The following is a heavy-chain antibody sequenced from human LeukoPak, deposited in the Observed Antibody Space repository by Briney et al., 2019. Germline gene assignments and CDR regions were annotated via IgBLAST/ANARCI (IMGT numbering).Heavy chain of an antibody. CDR1: GFSLSTYI. J-gene: IGHJ3*02. CDR3: ARDQFDGVVVGFDI. D-gene: IGHD2-8*01. V-gene: IGHV3-48*01. CDR2: ISTSSSTI. Sequence: GGSLRLSCAASGFSLSTYIMNWVRQAPGKGLEWVSYISTSSSTIYYADSVKGRFTISRDNAKNSLYLQMNSLRAEDTAVYYCARDQFDGVVVGFDIWGQGTMVTVSS.